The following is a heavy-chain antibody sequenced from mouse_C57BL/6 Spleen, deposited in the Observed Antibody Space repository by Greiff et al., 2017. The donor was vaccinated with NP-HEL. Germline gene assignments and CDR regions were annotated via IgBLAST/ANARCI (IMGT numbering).Heavy chain of an antibody. CDR1: GYAFSSYW. V-gene: IGHV1-80*01. CDR3: ASSSPFAY. CDR2: IYPGDGDT. J-gene: IGHJ3*01. D-gene: IGHD1-1*01. Sequence: VQLQQSGAELVKPGASVKISCKASGYAFSSYWMNWVKQRPGKGLEWIGQIYPGDGDTNYNGKFKGKATITADTSSNTAYLQLSSLTSEDTAIYYCASSSPFAYWGQGTLVTVSA.